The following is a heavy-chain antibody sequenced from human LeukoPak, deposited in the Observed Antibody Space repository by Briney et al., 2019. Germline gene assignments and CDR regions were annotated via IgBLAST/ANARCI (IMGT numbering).Heavy chain of an antibody. D-gene: IGHD3-22*01. Sequence: SEALSLTCTVSGDSISTSNSYWGWIRQPRRKGLDWIGSIYYTGDTYYNASLQSRVTMSVDTSKNRFSLKLSPVPAVDPALSYCARAQEYHYDSSDYFEFGAFDIWGQGKMVTVSS. CDR3: ARAQEYHYDSSDYFEFGAFDI. V-gene: IGHV4-39*07. J-gene: IGHJ3*02. CDR2: IYYTGDT. CDR1: GDSISTSNSY.